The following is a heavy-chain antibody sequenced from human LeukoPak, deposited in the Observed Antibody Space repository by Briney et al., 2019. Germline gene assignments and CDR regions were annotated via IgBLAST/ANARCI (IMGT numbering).Heavy chain of an antibody. Sequence: ASVKVSCKASDYTFTNYGISWVRQAPGQGLEWMGWISAYNGNTNYAQNFQGTVTMTTDTSTSTAYMELRSLRSDDTAVYYCARDLRGWTYYFDCWGQGTLVTVSS. CDR2: ISAYNGNT. J-gene: IGHJ4*02. D-gene: IGHD5/OR15-5a*01. CDR3: ARDLRGWTYYFDC. V-gene: IGHV1-18*01. CDR1: DYTFTNYG.